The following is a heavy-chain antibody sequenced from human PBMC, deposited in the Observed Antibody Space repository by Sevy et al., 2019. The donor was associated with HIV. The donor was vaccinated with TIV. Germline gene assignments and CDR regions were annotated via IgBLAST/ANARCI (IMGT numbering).Heavy chain of an antibody. V-gene: IGHV3-49*03. CDR2: IRSKAYGGTT. D-gene: IGHD3-10*01. CDR3: NSWYYGSGVPFDY. J-gene: IGHJ4*02. Sequence: GGSLRLSCTASGFTFGDYAMSWFRQAPGKGLEWVGFIRSKAYGGTTEYAASVKGRFTISRDDSKSIAYLQMNSLKTEDTAVYYCNSWYYGSGVPFDYWGQGTLVTVSS. CDR1: GFTFGDYA.